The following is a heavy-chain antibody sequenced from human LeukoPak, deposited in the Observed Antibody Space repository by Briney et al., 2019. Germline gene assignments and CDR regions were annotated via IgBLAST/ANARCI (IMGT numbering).Heavy chain of an antibody. CDR3: ARVRGGNRGDAFDI. CDR2: ISSSSSYI. J-gene: IGHJ3*02. Sequence: NSGGSLRLSCAASGFTFSSYSMNWVRQAPGKGLEWVSSISSSSSYIYYADSVKGRFTISRDNGKNSLYVQMKSLGAEDTALYYCARVRGGNRGDAFDIWGQGTMVTVSS. CDR1: GFTFSSYS. D-gene: IGHD4-23*01. V-gene: IGHV3-21*04.